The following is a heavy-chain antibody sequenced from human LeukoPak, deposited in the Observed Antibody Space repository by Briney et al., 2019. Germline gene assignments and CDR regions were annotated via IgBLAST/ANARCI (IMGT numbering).Heavy chain of an antibody. V-gene: IGHV3-30*04. CDR1: GFTFSSYA. CDR2: MSYGGSNK. CDR3: ARDARQEWLRLGTLDY. J-gene: IGHJ4*02. D-gene: IGHD5-12*01. Sequence: GGSLRLSCAASGFTFSSYAFHWVRQAPGKGLEWVAVMSYGGSNKYYADSVKGRFTMSRDNSKKTLYLQMNSLTAEDTAVYYCARDARQEWLRLGTLDYWGQGSLVTVSS.